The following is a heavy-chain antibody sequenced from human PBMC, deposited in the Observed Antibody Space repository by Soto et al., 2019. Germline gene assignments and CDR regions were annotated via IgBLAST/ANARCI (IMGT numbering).Heavy chain of an antibody. D-gene: IGHD3-10*01. Sequence: PGGSLRLSCAASGFTFSRYSMNWVRQAPGKGLEWVSYISSSTIYYADSVKGRFTISRDNAKNSLYLQMNSLRDEDTAVYYCAREGGSYNWFDPWGQGTLVTAPQ. CDR3: AREGGSYNWFDP. CDR1: GFTFSRYS. V-gene: IGHV3-48*02. J-gene: IGHJ5*02. CDR2: ISSSTI.